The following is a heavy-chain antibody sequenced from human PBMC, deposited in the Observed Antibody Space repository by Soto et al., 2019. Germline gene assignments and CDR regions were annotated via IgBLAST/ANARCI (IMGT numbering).Heavy chain of an antibody. D-gene: IGHD3-22*01. CDR2: IIPVFHTA. J-gene: IGHJ4*01. CDR3: ARGGSGYTWFNEF. V-gene: IGHV1-69*01. Sequence: QEQLVQSGAEVKKPGSSVKVSCKASGGLFSSYPISWVRQVPGQGLEWMGGIIPVFHTAYYTQRFQGRVTITADESTNTAYMELSSLRSEDTAIYYCARGGSGYTWFNEFWGHGTLVTVSS. CDR1: GGLFSSYP.